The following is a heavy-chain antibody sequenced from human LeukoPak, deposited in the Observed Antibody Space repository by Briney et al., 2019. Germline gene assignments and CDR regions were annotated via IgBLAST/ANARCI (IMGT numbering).Heavy chain of an antibody. CDR1: GFTLSNHW. D-gene: IGHD3-16*01. V-gene: IGHV3-74*01. CDR3: ARSLLTAVSCFDP. CDR2: IASDGITT. J-gene: IGHJ5*02. Sequence: GGSLRLSCAASGFTLSNHWMYWVRQAPGKGLVWVSRIASDGITTNYADSVKGRFTISRDNAKNTLYLQMNSLRAEDTAVYYCARSLLTAVSCFDPWGQGTLVTVSS.